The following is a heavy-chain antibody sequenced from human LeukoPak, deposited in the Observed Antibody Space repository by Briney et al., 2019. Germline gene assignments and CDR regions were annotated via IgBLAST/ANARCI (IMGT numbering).Heavy chain of an antibody. CDR3: ARLELPRSYWCVY. J-gene: IGHJ4*02. D-gene: IGHD2-15*01. V-gene: IGHV4-34*01. Sequence: PSETLSLTCAVYGGSFSGYYWSWIRQPPGKGLEWIGEINHSGSTNYNPSLKSRVTISVDTSKNQFSLKLSSVTAADTAVYYCARLELPRSYWCVYWGQGTLVTVSS. CDR2: INHSGST. CDR1: GGSFSGYY.